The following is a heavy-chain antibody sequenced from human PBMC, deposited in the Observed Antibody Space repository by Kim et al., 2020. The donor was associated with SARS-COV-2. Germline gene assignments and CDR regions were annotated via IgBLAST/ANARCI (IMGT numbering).Heavy chain of an antibody. Sequence: YNPSLKRRVTISVDTSKTQFYLKLSAVTAADPAVYYCARGDYDYYYGMDVWGQGTTVTVSS. V-gene: IGHV4-59*09. J-gene: IGHJ6*02. CDR3: ARGDYDYYYGMDV.